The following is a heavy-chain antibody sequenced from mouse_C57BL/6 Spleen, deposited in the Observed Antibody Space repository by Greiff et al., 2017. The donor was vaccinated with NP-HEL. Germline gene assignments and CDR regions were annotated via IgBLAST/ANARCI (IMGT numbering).Heavy chain of an antibody. D-gene: IGHD4-1*02. Sequence: EVQGVESGGGLVKPGGSLKLSCAASGFTFSDYGMHWVRQAPEKGLEWVAYISSGSSNIYYADTVKGRFTISRDNAKNTLFLQMTSLRSEDTAMYYCARTNWDVAWFAYWGQGTLVTVSA. CDR2: ISSGSSNI. CDR3: ARTNWDVAWFAY. J-gene: IGHJ3*01. CDR1: GFTFSDYG. V-gene: IGHV5-17*01.